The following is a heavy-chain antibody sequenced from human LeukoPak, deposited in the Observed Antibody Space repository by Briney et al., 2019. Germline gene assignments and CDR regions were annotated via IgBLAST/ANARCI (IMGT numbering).Heavy chain of an antibody. D-gene: IGHD4-17*01. CDR3: ARGLNRNDYGDYGY. Sequence: SETLSLTCTVSGGSISSYYWSWIRQPPGKGLEWIGYIYHTGSTSYNPSLKGRVTIPVDTSKNQFSLKLSSVTAADTAVYYCARGLNRNDYGDYGYWGQGTLVTVSS. CDR2: IYHTGST. V-gene: IGHV4-59*01. CDR1: GGSISSYY. J-gene: IGHJ4*02.